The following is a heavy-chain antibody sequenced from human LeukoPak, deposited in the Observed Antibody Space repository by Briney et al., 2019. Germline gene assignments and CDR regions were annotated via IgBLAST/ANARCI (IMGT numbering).Heavy chain of an antibody. CDR1: GYTFTSYY. J-gene: IGHJ4*02. CDR3: ARSDSGHFDY. V-gene: IGHV1-46*01. D-gene: IGHD2-15*01. Sequence: ASVKVSRKASGYTFTSYYMHWVRQAPGQGLEWMGIINPSGGSTSCAQKFQGRVTMTRDTSTSTVYMELSSLRSEDTAVYYCARSDSGHFDYWGQGTLVTVSS. CDR2: INPSGGST.